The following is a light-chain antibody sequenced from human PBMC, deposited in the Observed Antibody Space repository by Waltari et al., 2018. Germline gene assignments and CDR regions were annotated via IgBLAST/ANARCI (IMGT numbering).Light chain of an antibody. Sequence: DIVMTQSPEFLSVSLGERATINCKSSQSILYNSNDTNYLAWYQKKPGQPPKLLIYWAATRQAGVPDRFSGGGSGTGFTLTINSLQAEDVAVYYCQQYYSRRTFGRGTRVEIK. CDR1: QSILYNSNDTNY. V-gene: IGKV4-1*01. CDR3: QQYYSRRT. J-gene: IGKJ1*01. CDR2: WAA.